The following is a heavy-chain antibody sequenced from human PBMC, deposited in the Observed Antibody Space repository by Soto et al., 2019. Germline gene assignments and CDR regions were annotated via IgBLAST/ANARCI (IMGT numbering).Heavy chain of an antibody. CDR2: IYYSGST. CDR1: GGSISSSSYY. V-gene: IGHV4-39*01. J-gene: IGHJ4*02. CDR3: ARGIYSYGLVFDY. Sequence: SETLSLTCTVSGGSISSSSYYWGWIRQPPGKGLEWIGSIYYSGSTYYNPSLKSRVTISVDTSKNQFSLKLSSVTAADTAVYYCARGIYSYGLVFDYWGQGTLVTVSS. D-gene: IGHD5-18*01.